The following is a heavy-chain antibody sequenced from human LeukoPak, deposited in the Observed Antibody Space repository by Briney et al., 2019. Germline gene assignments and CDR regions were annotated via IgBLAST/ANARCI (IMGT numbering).Heavy chain of an antibody. CDR3: AREIVVVPAAIEYGMDV. Sequence: SETLSLTCTVSGGSISSYYWSWIRQPAGKGLEWIGRIYTSGSTNYNPSLKSRVTMSVDTSKNQFSLKLSSVTAADTAVYYCAREIVVVPAAIEYGMDVWGQGTTVTVSS. D-gene: IGHD2-2*02. CDR2: IYTSGST. J-gene: IGHJ6*02. CDR1: GGSISSYY. V-gene: IGHV4-4*07.